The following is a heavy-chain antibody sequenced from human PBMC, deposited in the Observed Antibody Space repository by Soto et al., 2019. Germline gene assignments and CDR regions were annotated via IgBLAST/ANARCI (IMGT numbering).Heavy chain of an antibody. D-gene: IGHD1-26*01. Sequence: QVQLVESGGGVVQPGRSLRLSCVASGFTFSSYGMHWVRQAPGKGLEWVAIISYDGSNTYYADSVKGRFTISRDNFKKPRYLQMNSLRAEDKSVYYCAKEGGLSGSYYISSSYYFDYCGQGTLVTVSS. CDR3: AKEGGLSGSYYISSSYYFDY. J-gene: IGHJ4*02. V-gene: IGHV3-30*18. CDR1: GFTFSSYG. CDR2: ISYDGSNT.